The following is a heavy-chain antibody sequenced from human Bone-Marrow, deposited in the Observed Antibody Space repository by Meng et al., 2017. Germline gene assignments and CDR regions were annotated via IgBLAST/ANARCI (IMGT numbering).Heavy chain of an antibody. Sequence: HVQLQQWGAGLLKPSETLSLPCAVYGGSFSGYYWSWIRQPPGKGLEWIGEINHSGSTNYNPSLKSRVTIPVDTSKNQFSLKLSSVTAADTAVYYCARGTRPLLFQHWGQGTLVTVSS. V-gene: IGHV4-34*01. J-gene: IGHJ1*01. CDR1: GGSFSGYY. D-gene: IGHD1-1*01. CDR2: INHSGST. CDR3: ARGTRPLLFQH.